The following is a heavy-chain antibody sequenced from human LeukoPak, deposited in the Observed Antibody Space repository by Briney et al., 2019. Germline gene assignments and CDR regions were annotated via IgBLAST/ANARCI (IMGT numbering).Heavy chain of an antibody. CDR2: IIPIFGTA. V-gene: IGHV1-69*05. CDR1: GGTFSSYA. Sequence: ASVKVSCKASGGTFSSYAISWVRQAPGQGLEWMGGIIPIFGTANYAQKFQGRVTITTDESTSTAYMELSRLRSDDTAVYYCARTQLWSNNFDYWGQGTLVTVSS. CDR3: ARTQLWSNNFDY. J-gene: IGHJ4*02. D-gene: IGHD5-18*01.